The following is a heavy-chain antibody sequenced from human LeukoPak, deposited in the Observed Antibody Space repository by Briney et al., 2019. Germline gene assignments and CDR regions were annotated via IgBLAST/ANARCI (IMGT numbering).Heavy chain of an antibody. Sequence: ASVKSFCNASGYTFNDNDNNWGLQPPGQGLEWMRWMNPKSGTTGYAPRFQRRVTMTTNASISTAFMELTSLRSDDTAVYFCVRDHSGTSRFDPWGQGTLVTISS. CDR2: MNPKSGTT. D-gene: IGHD3-10*01. V-gene: IGHV1-8*01. J-gene: IGHJ5*02. CDR1: GYTFNDND. CDR3: VRDHSGTSRFDP.